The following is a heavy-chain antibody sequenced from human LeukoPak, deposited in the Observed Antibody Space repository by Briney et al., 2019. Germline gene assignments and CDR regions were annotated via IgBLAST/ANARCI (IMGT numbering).Heavy chain of an antibody. V-gene: IGHV3-30*02. D-gene: IGHD3-3*01. CDR1: AFTFSSYG. CDR2: IRYDGSNK. CDR3: ARKTYYDFWSGSEGTFDI. J-gene: IGHJ3*02. Sequence: PGGSLSLSCVAYAFTFSSYGMHWVRQAPGKGLEWVAFIRYDGSNKYYADSVKGRFSISRDNSKNTLYLQMNSLRAEDTAVYYCARKTYYDFWSGSEGTFDIWGQGTMVTVSS.